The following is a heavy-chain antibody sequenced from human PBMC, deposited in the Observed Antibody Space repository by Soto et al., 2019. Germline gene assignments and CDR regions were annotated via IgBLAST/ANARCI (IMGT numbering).Heavy chain of an antibody. Sequence: SGPTLVNPTQTLTXTCTFSGFSLSTSGMCVSWIRQPPGKALEWLARIDWDDDKYYSTSLKTRLTISKDTSKNQVVLTMTNMDPVDTATYYCARILRDCSGGSCYPAGYYYYMDVWGKGTTVPVSS. CDR1: GFSLSTSGMC. CDR2: IDWDDDK. J-gene: IGHJ6*03. V-gene: IGHV2-70*11. D-gene: IGHD2-15*01. CDR3: ARILRDCSGGSCYPAGYYYYMDV.